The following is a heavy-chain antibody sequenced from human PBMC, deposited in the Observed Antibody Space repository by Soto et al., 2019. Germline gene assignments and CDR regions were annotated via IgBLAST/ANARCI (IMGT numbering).Heavy chain of an antibody. CDR2: ILYDGSNE. CDR1: GFTFSNYG. D-gene: IGHD4-4*01. Sequence: GGSLILSCAASGFTFSNYGMHWVRPAPGKGLEWVALILYDGSNEYYADSVKGRFTISRDNPKNTLYLQMNNLRAEDTAVYYCAKSRDGYSFYYYYGMDVWGQGTTVTVS. J-gene: IGHJ6*02. CDR3: AKSRDGYSFYYYYGMDV. V-gene: IGHV3-30*18.